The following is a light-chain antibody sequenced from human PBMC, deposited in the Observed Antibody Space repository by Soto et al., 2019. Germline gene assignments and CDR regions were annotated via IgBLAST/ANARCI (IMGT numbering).Light chain of an antibody. Sequence: DIVMTQSPATLSVSPGERATLSCRASQSVSSNLAWYQQKRGQAPRLLMYAASTRATGIPVRFSGSGSGTEFTLIISSLQSEDVAVYYCQQYNDWPRTFGQGTKVEIK. V-gene: IGKV3-15*01. CDR1: QSVSSN. CDR2: AAS. J-gene: IGKJ1*01. CDR3: QQYNDWPRT.